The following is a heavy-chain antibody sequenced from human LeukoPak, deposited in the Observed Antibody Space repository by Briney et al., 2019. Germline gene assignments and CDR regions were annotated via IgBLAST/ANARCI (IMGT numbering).Heavy chain of an antibody. CDR2: ISSNGGST. CDR3: VKDSSGPFSNFDY. D-gene: IGHD6-19*01. J-gene: IGHJ4*02. V-gene: IGHV3-64D*06. CDR1: GFPFSSYA. Sequence: GGSLRLSCSASGFPFSSYAMHWVRQAPGKGLEYVSAISSNGGSTYYADSVKGRFTISRENSNNTLYLQMSSLRAEDTAVYYCVKDSSGPFSNFDYWGQGTLVTVSS.